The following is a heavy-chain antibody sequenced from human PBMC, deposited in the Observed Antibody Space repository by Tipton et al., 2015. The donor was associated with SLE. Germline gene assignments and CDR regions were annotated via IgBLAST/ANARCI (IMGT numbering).Heavy chain of an antibody. CDR2: IYYSGST. D-gene: IGHD2-15*01. J-gene: IGHJ4*02. CDR1: GGSISSGNYY. V-gene: IGHV4-31*03. Sequence: TLSLTCTVSGGSISSGNYYWSWIRQHPGKGLEWIGYIYYSGSTFYNPSLKSRITTSVDTSKNQFSLKVRSVTAADTAVYYCARHVYCSGGSCYSGDYFDYWGQGTLVTVSS. CDR3: ARHVYCSGGSCYSGDYFDY.